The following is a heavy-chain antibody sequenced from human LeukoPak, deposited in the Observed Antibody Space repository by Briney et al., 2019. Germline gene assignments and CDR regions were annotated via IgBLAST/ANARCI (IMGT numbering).Heavy chain of an antibody. J-gene: IGHJ4*02. CDR2: IVSNAGST. V-gene: IGHV3-64D*06. D-gene: IGHD5-12*01. CDR3: VKPLGSSGYGYFFDY. Sequence: GGSLRLSCSASGFTFSSYAMHWVRQAPGKGLEYVSAIVSNAGSTYYADSVKGRFTISRDNSKSTLYLQMSSLSPEDTAVYYCVKPLGSSGYGYFFDYWGQGTLVTVSS. CDR1: GFTFSSYA.